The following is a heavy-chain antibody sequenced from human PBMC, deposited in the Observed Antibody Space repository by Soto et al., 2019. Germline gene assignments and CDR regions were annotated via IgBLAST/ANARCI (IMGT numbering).Heavy chain of an antibody. CDR2: INPDNGNT. J-gene: IGHJ5*02. CDR3: ARGIATGKLDL. V-gene: IGHV1-3*01. CDR1: GYTFTRYT. Sequence: GASVKVSCKASGYTFTRYTMNWVRQAPGQRLEWMGWINPDNGNTKSSQKFQDRVIITRDTSESTAYMDLSSLRSEDTAVYYCARGIATGKLDLCGQGTLVTFYS. D-gene: IGHD2-15*01.